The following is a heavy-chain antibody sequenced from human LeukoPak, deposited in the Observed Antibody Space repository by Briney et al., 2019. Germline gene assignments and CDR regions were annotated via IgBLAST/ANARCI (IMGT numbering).Heavy chain of an antibody. CDR2: ISYHGSNK. CDR3: AKDQSGSGIIDY. V-gene: IGHV3-30-3*01. Sequence: GGSLRLSCAASGFTFSSYAMHWVRQAPGKGLEWVAVISYHGSNKYYAHSVEGRFTISRDNSKNTLYLQMNSLRAEDTAVYYCAKDQSGSGIIDYWGQGTLVTVSS. CDR1: GFTFSSYA. D-gene: IGHD3-10*01. J-gene: IGHJ4*02.